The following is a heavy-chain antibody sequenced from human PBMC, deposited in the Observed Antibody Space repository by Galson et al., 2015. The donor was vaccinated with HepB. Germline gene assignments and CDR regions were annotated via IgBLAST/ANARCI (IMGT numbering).Heavy chain of an antibody. J-gene: IGHJ6*02. CDR2: IYSGGST. V-gene: IGHV3-66*02. CDR3: ASTYNYGSGSPSLYFYYGMDV. D-gene: IGHD3-10*01. CDR1: GFTVSSNY. Sequence: SLRLSCAASGFTVSSNYMRWVRQAPGKGLEWVSVIYSGGSTYYADSVKGRFAISRDNSRNTLNLRMSSLRTEDTAVYYCASTYNYGSGSPSLYFYYGMDVWGQGTTVTVSS.